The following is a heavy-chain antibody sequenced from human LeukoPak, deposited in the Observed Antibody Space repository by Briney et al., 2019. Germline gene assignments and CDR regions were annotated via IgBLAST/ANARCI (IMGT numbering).Heavy chain of an antibody. CDR1: GYTFTGYY. CDR3: AATPLGYDSSGYLGY. J-gene: IGHJ4*02. V-gene: IGHV1-2*02. D-gene: IGHD3-22*01. Sequence: GASVKVSCKASGYTFTGYYMHWVRQAPGQGLEWMGWINPNSGGTNYAQKFQGRVTMTRDTSISTAYMELSRLRSEDTAVYYCAATPLGYDSSGYLGYWGQGTLVTVSS. CDR2: INPNSGGT.